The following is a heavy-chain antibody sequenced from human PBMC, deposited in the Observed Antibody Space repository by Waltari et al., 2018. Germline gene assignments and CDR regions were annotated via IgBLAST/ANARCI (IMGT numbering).Heavy chain of an antibody. V-gene: IGHV1-69-2*01. D-gene: IGHD3-10*01. CDR1: GDTFTDNY. CDR3: AAALGGGISASRPFHF. CDR2: LDPEDGQA. Sequence: EVQLLQSGAAVKNPGTPVKISCKVSGDTFTDNYIHWIQQAPGKGLQWMGLLDPEDGQAVYAEKFQGRVTMTADTSIHTAYMELTSLTSEDTAFYYCAAALGGGISASRPFHFWGQGTMITVSS. J-gene: IGHJ3*01.